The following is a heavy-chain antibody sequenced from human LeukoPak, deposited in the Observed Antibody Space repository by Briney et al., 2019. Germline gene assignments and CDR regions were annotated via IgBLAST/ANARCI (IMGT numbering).Heavy chain of an antibody. D-gene: IGHD4-17*01. V-gene: IGHV4-38-2*02. CDR2: IYHSGST. CDR1: GYSISSGYY. J-gene: IGHJ6*02. CDR3: ARQARGEYSYYYYGFDV. Sequence: SETLSLTCTVSGYSISSGYYWGWIRQPPGKGLEWIGSIYHSGSTYYNPSLKSRVTISVDTSKNQFSLKLNSVTAADTAVYYCARQARGEYSYYYYGFDVWGQGAMVTVSS.